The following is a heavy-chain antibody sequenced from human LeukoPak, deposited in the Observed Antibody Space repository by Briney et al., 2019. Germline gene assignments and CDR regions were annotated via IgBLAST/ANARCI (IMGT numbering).Heavy chain of an antibody. Sequence: GASVKVSCKASGGTFSSYAISWVRQAPGQGLEWMGRIIPIFGTANYAQKFQGRVTITTDESTSTAYMELSSLRSEDTAVYYCARDRSSGWYGGGCDYWGQGTLVTVSS. D-gene: IGHD6-19*01. V-gene: IGHV1-69*05. CDR2: IIPIFGTA. CDR1: GGTFSSYA. J-gene: IGHJ4*02. CDR3: ARDRSSGWYGGGCDY.